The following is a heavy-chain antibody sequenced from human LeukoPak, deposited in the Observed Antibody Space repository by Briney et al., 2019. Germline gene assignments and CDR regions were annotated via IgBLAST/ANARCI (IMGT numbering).Heavy chain of an antibody. CDR3: ASNPTIGYSSGWSPY. D-gene: IGHD6-19*01. Sequence: PGGSLRLSCAASGFTFSSYSMNWVRQAPGEGLEWVSSISSSSSYIYYADSVKGRFTISRDNAKNSLYLQMNSLRAEDTAVYYCASNPTIGYSSGWSPYWGQGTLVTVSS. CDR2: ISSSSSYI. CDR1: GFTFSSYS. J-gene: IGHJ4*02. V-gene: IGHV3-21*01.